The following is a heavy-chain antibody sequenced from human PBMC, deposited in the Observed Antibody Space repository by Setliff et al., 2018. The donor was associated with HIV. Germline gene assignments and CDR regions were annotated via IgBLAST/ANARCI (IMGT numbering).Heavy chain of an antibody. Sequence: SETLSLTCTVSGGSISGHYWSWIRQPPGKGLEWVGYISDSGSTNYNPSLKSRVTISVDTSKKQFSLKVNSVTAADTAVYYCAREPNSITLHVDYWGQGTLVTVSS. CDR1: GGSISGHY. CDR2: ISDSGST. V-gene: IGHV4-59*11. D-gene: IGHD3-3*02. CDR3: AREPNSITLHVDY. J-gene: IGHJ4*02.